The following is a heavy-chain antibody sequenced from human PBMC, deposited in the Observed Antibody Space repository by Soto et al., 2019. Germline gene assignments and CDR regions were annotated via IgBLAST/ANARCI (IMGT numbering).Heavy chain of an antibody. J-gene: IGHJ5*02. Sequence: GGSLRLSCAASGFTFSGYAMSWVRQAPGKGLEWVSAISGSGGSTYYADSVKGRFTISRDNSKNTLYLQMNSLRAEDTAVYYCAAEASYYGSGSYYLTWGQGTLVTVSS. CDR1: GFTFSGYA. D-gene: IGHD3-10*01. V-gene: IGHV3-23*01. CDR3: AAEASYYGSGSYYLT. CDR2: ISGSGGST.